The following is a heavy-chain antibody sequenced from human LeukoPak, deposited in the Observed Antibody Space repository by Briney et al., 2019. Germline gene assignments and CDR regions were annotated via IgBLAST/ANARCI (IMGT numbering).Heavy chain of an antibody. CDR3: ARHEYSGSYYGLSWFDP. CDR1: GGSFSGYY. D-gene: IGHD1-26*01. J-gene: IGHJ5*02. CDR2: INHSGST. V-gene: IGHV4-34*01. Sequence: SETLSLTCAVYGGSFSGYYWSWIRQPPGKGLEWIGEINHSGSTNYNPSLKSRVTISVDTSKNQFSLKLSSLTTADTAVYYCARHEYSGSYYGLSWFDPWGQGTLVTVSS.